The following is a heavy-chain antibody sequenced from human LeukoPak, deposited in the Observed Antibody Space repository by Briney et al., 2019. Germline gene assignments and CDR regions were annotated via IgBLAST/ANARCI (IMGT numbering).Heavy chain of an antibody. Sequence: ASVKVSCKASGYTFTSYYMHWVRQAPGQGLEWMGIINPSGGSTSYAQKFQGRVTKTRDTSTSTVYMELSSLRSEDTAVYYCARGRAYCSSTSCPRDYWGQGTLVTVSS. J-gene: IGHJ4*02. CDR1: GYTFTSYY. V-gene: IGHV1-46*01. D-gene: IGHD2-2*01. CDR2: INPSGGST. CDR3: ARGRAYCSSTSCPRDY.